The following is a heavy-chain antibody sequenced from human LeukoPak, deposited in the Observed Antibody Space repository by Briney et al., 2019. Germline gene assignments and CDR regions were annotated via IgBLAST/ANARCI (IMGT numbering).Heavy chain of an antibody. V-gene: IGHV3-11*04. D-gene: IGHD5-18*01. CDR1: GFTFSDYY. J-gene: IGHJ6*03. Sequence: GGSLRLSCAASGFTFSDYYMSWIRQAPGKGLEWVSYISSSGSTIYYADSVKGRFTISRDNAKNSLYLQMNSLRAGDTAMYYCARDQRRVDTTMVDYYYYYYMDVWGKGTTVTVS. CDR2: ISSSGSTI. CDR3: ARDQRRVDTTMVDYYYYYYMDV.